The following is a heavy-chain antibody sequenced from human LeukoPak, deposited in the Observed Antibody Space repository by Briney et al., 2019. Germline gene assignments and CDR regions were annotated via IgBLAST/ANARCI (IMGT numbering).Heavy chain of an antibody. J-gene: IGHJ6*02. D-gene: IGHD4/OR15-4a*01. CDR2: ISTSSSTI. CDR1: GFTFSSYA. CDR3: ARDRGAYGMDV. Sequence: GGSLRLSCAASGFTFSSYAMTWVRQAPGKGLEWVSYISTSSSTIYYADSVKGRFTISRDNAKNSLYLQMNSLRAEDTAVYYCARDRGAYGMDVWGQGTTVTVSS. V-gene: IGHV3-48*04.